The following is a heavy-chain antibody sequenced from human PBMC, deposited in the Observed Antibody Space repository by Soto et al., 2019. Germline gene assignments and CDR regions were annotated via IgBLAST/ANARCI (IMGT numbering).Heavy chain of an antibody. Sequence: QVQLVQSGAEVKKPGSSVKVSCKASGYTFTSYDSNWVRQATGQGLEWMAWMNPNRGNTGYAQKFQGRVTMTRNTSISTAYMELSSLRSEDTAVYYCAKTIAVAGYYYYYYMDVWGKGTTVAV. D-gene: IGHD6-19*01. J-gene: IGHJ6*03. CDR3: AKTIAVAGYYYYYYMDV. V-gene: IGHV1-8*01. CDR2: MNPNRGNT. CDR1: GYTFTSYD.